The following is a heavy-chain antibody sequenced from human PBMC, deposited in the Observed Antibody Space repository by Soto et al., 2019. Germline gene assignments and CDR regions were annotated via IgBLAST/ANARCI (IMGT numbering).Heavy chain of an antibody. Sequence: QVRLVESGGGVVQPGRSLRLSCTASGFSFSSYAMYWFRQPPGKGLEWVAVISHDGINKHYADSVKGRVTVSRDNSNPLVVFQLKSLRGEETAMYYWARDMYSRDYFVKWFEPWGQGTLVTVSS. CDR2: ISHDGINK. J-gene: IGHJ5*02. CDR1: GFSFSSYA. V-gene: IGHV3-30*14. CDR3: ARDMYSRDYFVKWFEP. D-gene: IGHD6-19*01.